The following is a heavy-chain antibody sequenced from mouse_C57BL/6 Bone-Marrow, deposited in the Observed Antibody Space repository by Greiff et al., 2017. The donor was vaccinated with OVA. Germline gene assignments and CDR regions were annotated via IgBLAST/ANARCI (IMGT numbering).Heavy chain of an antibody. V-gene: IGHV1-82*01. J-gene: IGHJ4*01. CDR3: ALITDY. CDR2: IYPGDGDT. CDR1: GYAFSSSW. Sequence: VQVVESGPELVKPGASVKISCKASGYAFSSSWMNWVKQRPGKGLEWIGRIYPGDGDTNYNGKFKGKATLTADKSSSTAYMQLSSLTSEDSAVYFCALITDYWGQGTSVTVSS. D-gene: IGHD1-1*01.